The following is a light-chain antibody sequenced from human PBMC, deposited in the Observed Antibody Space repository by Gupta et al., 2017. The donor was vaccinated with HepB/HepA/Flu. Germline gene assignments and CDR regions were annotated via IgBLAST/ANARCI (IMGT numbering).Light chain of an antibody. CDR1: QSISSF. V-gene: IGKV1-39*01. J-gene: IGKJ2*02. CDR3: QQRDSSPGT. Sequence: DIQMTQSPSSLSASVGDRVTITCRARQSISSFLNWYQQKPGKAPKLLIYAASSLQSGVPSRFSGSGSGTDFTLTISSLQPEDFATYYCQQRDSSPGTFGQGTKMDIK. CDR2: AAS.